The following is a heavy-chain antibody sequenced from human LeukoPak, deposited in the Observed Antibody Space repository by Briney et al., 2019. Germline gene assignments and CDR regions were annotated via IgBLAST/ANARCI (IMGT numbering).Heavy chain of an antibody. D-gene: IGHD1-20*01. CDR1: GFTFSDAW. V-gene: IGHV3-15*01. CDR2: IKSKTDGGTT. J-gene: IGHJ4*02. Sequence: GGSLRLSCAASGFTFSDAWMTWVRQAPGKGLEWVGRIKSKTDGGTTDYAAPVKGRFTISRDDSEKTLYLQMSSVKTEDTAVYYCTTDISGVLYWGQGTLVTVSS. CDR3: TTDISGVLY.